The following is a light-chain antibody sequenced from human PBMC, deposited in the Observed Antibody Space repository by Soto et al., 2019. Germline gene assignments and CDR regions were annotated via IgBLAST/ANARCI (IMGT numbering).Light chain of an antibody. CDR3: QHGSDWPPFT. J-gene: IGKJ5*01. Sequence: EIVLTQSPASLSLSPGERATLSCRASQSVNSNLAWYQHKPGQAPRLLIYDASNRATGIPARFSGGGSGTDFTLTVSSLEPEDFAVYYCQHGSDWPPFTFGQGTRLE. V-gene: IGKV3-11*01. CDR2: DAS. CDR1: QSVNSN.